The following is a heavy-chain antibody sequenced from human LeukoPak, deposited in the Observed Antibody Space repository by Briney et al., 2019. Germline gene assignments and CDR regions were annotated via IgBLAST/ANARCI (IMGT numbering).Heavy chain of an antibody. CDR3: ARGRGGYYGSGSFGY. CDR2: IIPIFGTA. D-gene: IGHD3-10*01. CDR1: GGTFSSYA. Sequence: ASVKVSCKASGGTFSSYAISWVRQAPGQGLEWMGGIIPIFGTANYAQKFQGRVTITTDESTSTAYMELSSLRSEDTAVYYCARGRGGYYGSGSFGYWGQGTLVTVSS. V-gene: IGHV1-69*05. J-gene: IGHJ4*02.